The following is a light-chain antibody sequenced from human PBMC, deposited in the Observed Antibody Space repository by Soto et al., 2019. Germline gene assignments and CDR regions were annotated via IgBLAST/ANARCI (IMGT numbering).Light chain of an antibody. CDR1: QSISSY. CDR3: QQSYSTPWT. J-gene: IGKJ1*01. Sequence: DIQITQSPSSLSASVGDRVTITCRASQSISSYLNWYQQKPGKAPKLLIYAASSLQSGVPSRFSGSGSGTDFTLTISSLQPEDFATYYCQQSYSTPWTSGQGTKVDIK. V-gene: IGKV1-39*01. CDR2: AAS.